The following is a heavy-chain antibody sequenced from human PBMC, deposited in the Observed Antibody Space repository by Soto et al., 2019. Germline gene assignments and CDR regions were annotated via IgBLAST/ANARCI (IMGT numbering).Heavy chain of an antibody. D-gene: IGHD6-13*01. Sequence: PSETLSLTCAVYGGSFSGYYWSWIRQPPGKGLEWIGEINHSGSTNYNPTLKSRVTISVDTSKNQFTLKLSSVTAADTDVYYCARASGGAAAGTFDPWGQGTLVTVSS. CDR2: INHSGST. J-gene: IGHJ5*02. V-gene: IGHV4-34*01. CDR1: GGSFSGYY. CDR3: ARASGGAAAGTFDP.